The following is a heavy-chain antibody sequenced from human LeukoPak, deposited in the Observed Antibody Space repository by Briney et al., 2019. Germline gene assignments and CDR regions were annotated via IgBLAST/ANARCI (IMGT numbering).Heavy chain of an antibody. Sequence: SETLSLTCTVSGGSISSISYYWGGIRQPPGKGLEWMGSIYYSGSTYYNPSLKSRVTISVDTSKNQFSLKLSSVTAADTAVYYCARYSGSYWGGDWFDPWGQGTLVTVSS. CDR3: ARYSGSYWGGDWFDP. CDR2: IYYSGST. J-gene: IGHJ5*02. CDR1: GGSISSISYY. V-gene: IGHV4-39*07. D-gene: IGHD1-26*01.